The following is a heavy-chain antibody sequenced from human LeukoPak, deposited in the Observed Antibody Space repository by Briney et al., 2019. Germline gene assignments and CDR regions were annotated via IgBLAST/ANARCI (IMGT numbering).Heavy chain of an antibody. J-gene: IGHJ5*02. Sequence: GASVKVSCKASGYTFTDYYMHWVRQAPGQGLEWMGWINPNNGGTNYAQKFQGRVTMTRDTSISTAYMELSRLRSDDTAVYYCARHVSAARRYNWFDPWGQGTLVTVSS. CDR2: INPNNGGT. CDR3: ARHVSAARRYNWFDP. D-gene: IGHD6-6*01. V-gene: IGHV1-2*02. CDR1: GYTFTDYY.